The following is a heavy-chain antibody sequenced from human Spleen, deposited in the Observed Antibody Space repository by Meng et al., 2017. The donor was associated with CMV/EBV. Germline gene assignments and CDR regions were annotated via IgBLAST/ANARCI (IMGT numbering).Heavy chain of an antibody. CDR3: AREKFWVVKVEWLLSAFDI. Sequence: FRSYAISWVRQAPGQGLEWMGGIIPIFGTANYAQKFQGRVTITTDESTSTAYMELSSLRSEDTAVYYCAREKFWVVKVEWLLSAFDIWGQGTMVTVSS. CDR2: IIPIFGTA. V-gene: IGHV1-69*05. D-gene: IGHD3-3*01. CDR1: FRSYA. J-gene: IGHJ3*02.